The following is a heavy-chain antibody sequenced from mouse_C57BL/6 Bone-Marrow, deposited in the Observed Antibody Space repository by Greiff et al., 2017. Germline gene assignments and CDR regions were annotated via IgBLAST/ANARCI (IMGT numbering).Heavy chain of an antibody. CDR1: GYAFSSSW. CDR2: IHPNSGST. Sequence: QVQLQQSGPELVKPGASVKISCKASGYAFSSSWMNWVKQRPGQGLEWIGMIHPNSGSTNYNEKFKSKATLTVDKSSSTAYMQLSSLTSEDSAVYYCARSYGAWFAYWGQGTLVTVSA. V-gene: IGHV1-64*01. D-gene: IGHD1-1*01. CDR3: ARSYGAWFAY. J-gene: IGHJ3*01.